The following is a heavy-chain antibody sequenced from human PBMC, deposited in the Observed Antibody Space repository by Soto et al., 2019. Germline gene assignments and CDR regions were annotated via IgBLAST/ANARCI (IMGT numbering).Heavy chain of an antibody. CDR2: ISAAGDP. CDR1: GFTFRNYD. Sequence: EVQLVESGGGLVQPGGSLRLSCEASGFTFRNYDMHWVRQGTGKGLEWVSGISAAGDPDYADSVEGRFTISRENAQNSFFLQMNSPRVGYTAVYYRARTDRYFYGLDVWGQGTTVIVSS. V-gene: IGHV3-13*05. J-gene: IGHJ6*02. CDR3: ARTDRYFYGLDV.